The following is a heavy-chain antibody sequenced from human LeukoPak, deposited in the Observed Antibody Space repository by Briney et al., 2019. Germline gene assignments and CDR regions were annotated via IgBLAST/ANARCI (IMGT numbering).Heavy chain of an antibody. CDR3: ARAPKGLHHMDV. Sequence: GGSLRLSCAASGFTFSNYAIHWVRQAPGKGLEWMAVISFDGSDKYYADSVKGRFTISRDNSKNTLYLQMNSLRTEDTAVYYCARAPKGLHHMDVWGIGTTVTVSS. CDR1: GFTFSNYA. J-gene: IGHJ6*03. V-gene: IGHV3-30*04. CDR2: ISFDGSDK.